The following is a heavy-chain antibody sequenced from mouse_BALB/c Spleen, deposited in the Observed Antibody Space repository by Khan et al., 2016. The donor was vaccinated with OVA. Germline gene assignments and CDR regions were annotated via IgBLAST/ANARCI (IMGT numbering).Heavy chain of an antibody. CDR2: ISYSGST. J-gene: IGHJ2*01. CDR3: AITARIKY. CDR1: GYSITSGYG. V-gene: IGHV3-2*02. Sequence: EVQLVESGPGLVKPSQSLSLTCTVTGYSITSGYGWNWIRQFPGNKLEWMGYISYSGSTNYNPSLKSRISITRDTSKNKFFLQLNSVTTADTATYYCAITARIKYWGRGTTLTVSS. D-gene: IGHD1-2*01.